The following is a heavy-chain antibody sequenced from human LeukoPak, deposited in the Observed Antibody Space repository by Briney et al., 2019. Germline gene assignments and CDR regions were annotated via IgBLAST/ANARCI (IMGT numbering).Heavy chain of an antibody. D-gene: IGHD6-19*01. V-gene: IGHV3-23*01. CDR1: GFTFSSYA. Sequence: GGSLRLSCAASGFTFSSYAMSWVRQAPGNGLECVSAISGSGGSTYYAASVKGRFTISRDNSKNTLYLQMNSLRAEDTAVYYCAKDNIAVAGYFHYWGQGTLVTVSS. J-gene: IGHJ4*02. CDR2: ISGSGGST. CDR3: AKDNIAVAGYFHY.